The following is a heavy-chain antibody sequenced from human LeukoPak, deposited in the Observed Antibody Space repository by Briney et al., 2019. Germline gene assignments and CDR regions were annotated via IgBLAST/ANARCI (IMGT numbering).Heavy chain of an antibody. CDR3: ARNHGSGRGEWFDP. D-gene: IGHD3-10*01. V-gene: IGHV4-59*01. CDR2: IYYSGST. Sequence: TTSETLSLTCTVSGGSISSYYWSWIRQPPGKGLEWIGYIYYSGSTKYNPSLKSRVTISVDTSKNQFSLKMSSVTAADTAVYYCARNHGSGRGEWFDPWGQGTLVTVSS. J-gene: IGHJ5*02. CDR1: GGSISSYY.